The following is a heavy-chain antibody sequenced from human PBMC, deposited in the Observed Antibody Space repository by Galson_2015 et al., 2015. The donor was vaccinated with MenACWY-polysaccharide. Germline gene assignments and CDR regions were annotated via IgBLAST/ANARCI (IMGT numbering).Heavy chain of an antibody. CDR3: ARRRKRVAGEFDY. Sequence: ETLSLTCTVSGGSIRTETYFWGWIRQPPGKGLEWIGTTSYIGSTYYNPSLKGRVAFSTDTSNNHFSLTVTSVTAADTAVYYCARRRKRVAGEFDYWGQGTLVTVSS. V-gene: IGHV4-39*02. D-gene: IGHD6-19*01. J-gene: IGHJ4*02. CDR1: GGSIRTETYF. CDR2: TSYIGST.